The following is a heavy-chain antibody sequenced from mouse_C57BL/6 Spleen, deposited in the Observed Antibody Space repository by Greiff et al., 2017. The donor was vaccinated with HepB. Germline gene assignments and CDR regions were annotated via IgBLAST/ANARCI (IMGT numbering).Heavy chain of an antibody. CDR3: ARRGQLGYYCDY. J-gene: IGHJ2*01. Sequence: VQLQQSGAELVRPGSSVKLSCKASGYTFTSYWMHWVKQRPIQGLEWIGNIDPSDSETHYNQKFKDKATLTVDKSSSTAYMQLSSLTSEDSAVYYCARRGQLGYYCDYWGQGTTLTVSS. CDR1: GYTFTSYW. D-gene: IGHD4-1*02. CDR2: IDPSDSET. V-gene: IGHV1-52*01.